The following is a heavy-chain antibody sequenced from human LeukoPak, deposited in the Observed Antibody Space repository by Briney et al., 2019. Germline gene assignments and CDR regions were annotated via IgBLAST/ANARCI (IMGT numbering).Heavy chain of an antibody. D-gene: IGHD1-1*01. CDR1: GGSFSGYY. CDR2: INHSGST. J-gene: IGHJ6*03. V-gene: IGHV4-34*01. CDR3: ARGLLEPDYYYYYMDV. Sequence: SETLSLTCAVYGGSFSGYYWSWIGQPPGKGLEWIGEINHSGSTNYNPSLKSRVTISVDTSKNQFSLKLSSVTAADTAVYYCARGLLEPDYYYYYMDVWGKGTTVTVSS.